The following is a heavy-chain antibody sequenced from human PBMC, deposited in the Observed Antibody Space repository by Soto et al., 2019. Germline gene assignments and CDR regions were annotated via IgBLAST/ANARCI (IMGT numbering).Heavy chain of an antibody. CDR1: GGSISSYY. V-gene: IGHV4-59*01. J-gene: IGHJ3*02. CDR3: ARWSEGDTLNDAFDI. D-gene: IGHD3-3*01. Sequence: SETLSLTCTVSGGSISSYYWSWIRQPPGKGLEWIGYIYYSGSTNYNPSLKSRVTISVDTSKNQFSLKLSSVTAADTAVYYCARWSEGDTLNDAFDIWGQGTMVTVSS. CDR2: IYYSGST.